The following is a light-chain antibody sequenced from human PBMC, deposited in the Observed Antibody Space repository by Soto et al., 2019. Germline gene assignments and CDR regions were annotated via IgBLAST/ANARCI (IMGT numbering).Light chain of an antibody. V-gene: IGLV1-44*01. CDR1: SSNIGSGT. CDR3: ASWDDILTGLYV. J-gene: IGLJ1*01. Sequence: SVLTQPPSVSGTPGQRVTISCSGGSSNIGSGTVNWYQQLPGTAPKLLIYNNNQRPSGVPDRFSGSKSGTSGSLAISGLQSEDEADYYCASWDDILTGLYVFGTGPKVTVL. CDR2: NNN.